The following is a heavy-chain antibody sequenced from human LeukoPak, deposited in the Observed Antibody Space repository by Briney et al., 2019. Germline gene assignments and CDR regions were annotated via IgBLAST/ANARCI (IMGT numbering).Heavy chain of an antibody. D-gene: IGHD6-13*01. J-gene: IGHJ4*02. CDR2: IDPTDSYT. Sequence: GESLRISCKGSGYYFTNYWISWVRQMPGKGLEWMGRIDPTDSYTNYSPSFQGHVTISADKSISTAYLQWSSLKASDTAMYYCARLRVFFSSPDPNYFDYWAREPWSPSPQ. CDR3: ARLRVFFSSPDPNYFDY. CDR1: GYYFTNYW. V-gene: IGHV5-10-1*01.